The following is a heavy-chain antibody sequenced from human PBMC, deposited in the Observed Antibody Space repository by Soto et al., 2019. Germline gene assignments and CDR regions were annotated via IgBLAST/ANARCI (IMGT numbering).Heavy chain of an antibody. D-gene: IGHD2-8*01. J-gene: IGHJ4*02. CDR1: GGSISSYH. CDR3: ARHRGMGLFDY. Sequence: QVQLQESGPGLVQPSKTLSLTCTVSGGSISSYHWTWIRQAPGKGLEWIGNIYYSGTTNYNPSLKSRVTISIDTSKKQFSLKLSSVTAADTAVYYCARHRGMGLFDYWGQGTLVTVSS. V-gene: IGHV4-59*08. CDR2: IYYSGTT.